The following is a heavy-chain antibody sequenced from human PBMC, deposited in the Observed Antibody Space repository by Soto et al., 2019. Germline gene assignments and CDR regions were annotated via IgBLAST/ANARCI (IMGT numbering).Heavy chain of an antibody. Sequence: QVQLQQWGAGPLRPLETLSLTCGVSGGSFSGYYWAWIRQSPGKGLEWIGEINDRGSINYNPSLKSRFSISVATSKNHSSLNLRSVTAADTAVYYCARESHDILTGPPWVWYFDLWGRGTLVTVSS. CDR2: INDRGSI. V-gene: IGHV4-34*01. D-gene: IGHD3-9*01. CDR1: GGSFSGYY. CDR3: ARESHDILTGPPWVWYFDL. J-gene: IGHJ2*01.